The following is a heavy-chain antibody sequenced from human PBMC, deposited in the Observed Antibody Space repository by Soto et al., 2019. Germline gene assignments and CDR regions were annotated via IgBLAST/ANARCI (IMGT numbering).Heavy chain of an antibody. D-gene: IGHD3-22*01. CDR1: GGTFSSYA. Sequence: SVKVSCKASGGTFSSYAISWVRQAPGQGLEWMGGIIPIFGTANYAQKFQGRVTITADESTSTAYMELSSLRSEDTAVYYCARVAMIVVVLTEGYFDYWGQGTLVTVSS. CDR3: ARVAMIVVVLTEGYFDY. J-gene: IGHJ4*02. V-gene: IGHV1-69*13. CDR2: IIPIFGTA.